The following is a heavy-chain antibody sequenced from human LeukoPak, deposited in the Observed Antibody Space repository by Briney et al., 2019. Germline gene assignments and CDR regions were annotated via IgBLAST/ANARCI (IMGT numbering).Heavy chain of an antibody. CDR2: ISMSGSTI. CDR1: RFTFSDYF. V-gene: IGHV3-11*01. CDR3: ARVPNYDFWSGYYYFNY. Sequence: GGSLRLSCAASRFTFSDYFVSWIRQAPGKGLECVSYISMSGSTIYYADSVKGRFTVSRDNAKNSLYLQMNSLRAEDTAVYYCARVPNYDFWSGYYYFNYWGQGTLVTVSS. J-gene: IGHJ4*02. D-gene: IGHD3-3*01.